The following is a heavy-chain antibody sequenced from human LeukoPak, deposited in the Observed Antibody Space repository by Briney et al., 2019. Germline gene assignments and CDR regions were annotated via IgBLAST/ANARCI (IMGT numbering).Heavy chain of an antibody. CDR2: IWYDGSNK. J-gene: IGHJ4*02. Sequence: PGRSLRLSCAASGFTFSSYGMHWVRQAPGKGLEWVAVIWYDGSNKYYADSVKGRFTISRDNSKNTLYLQMNSLRAEDTAVYYCAKDSTYYDSSGYYSGSLGGFDYWGQGTLVTVSS. D-gene: IGHD3-22*01. V-gene: IGHV3-33*06. CDR3: AKDSTYYDSSGYYSGSLGGFDY. CDR1: GFTFSSYG.